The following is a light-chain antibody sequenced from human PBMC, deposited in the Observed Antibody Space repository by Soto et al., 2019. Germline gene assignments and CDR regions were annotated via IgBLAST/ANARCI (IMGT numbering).Light chain of an antibody. J-gene: IGKJ1*01. Sequence: EIVLTQSPGTLSLSPGERATLSCRASQSVSNNYLDWYQQKPGQAPRLLIYGASNRATGIPDRFSGGGSGTDITLTNSRLEPDYFGVHYGRQNGSSGTFGEGTKVEIK. CDR2: GAS. CDR1: QSVSNNY. CDR3: RQNGSSGT. V-gene: IGKV3-20*01.